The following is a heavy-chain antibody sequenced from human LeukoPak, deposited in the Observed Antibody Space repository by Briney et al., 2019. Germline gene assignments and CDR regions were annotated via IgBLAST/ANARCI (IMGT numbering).Heavy chain of an antibody. CDR3: AKDSPHWTVNPGD. D-gene: IGHD4-17*01. V-gene: IGHV3-23*01. CDR1: GFTFRAFG. J-gene: IGHJ1*01. Sequence: GGSLRLSCAASGFTFRAFGMNWLRQAPGEGPEWVSGIDGGGGTTYYADSVKGRFTISRDNSKSMLYLQTNNLRAVDTAIYYCAKDSPHWTVNPGDWGQGTPVTVSS. CDR2: IDGGGGTT.